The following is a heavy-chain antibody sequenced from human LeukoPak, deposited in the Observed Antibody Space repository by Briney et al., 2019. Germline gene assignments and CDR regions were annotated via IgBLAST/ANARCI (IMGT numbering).Heavy chain of an antibody. D-gene: IGHD2-15*01. CDR2: ITGGAVST. V-gene: IGHV3-23*01. Sequence: GGSLRLSCAASGFTFSSYGMSWVRQAPGKGLEWVSGITGGAVSTNYADSVKGRFTISRDNSKNTLYLQVNSLRAEDTAVYYCAKSGRYCSGGRCYQEASLDYWGQGTLVTVSS. CDR1: GFTFSSYG. CDR3: AKSGRYCSGGRCYQEASLDY. J-gene: IGHJ4*02.